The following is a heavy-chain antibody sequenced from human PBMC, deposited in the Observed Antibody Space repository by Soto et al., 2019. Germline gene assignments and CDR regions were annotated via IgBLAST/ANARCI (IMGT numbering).Heavy chain of an antibody. CDR3: ARGGWRHIDY. CDR2: IYYSGST. CDR1: GGSISTSY. V-gene: IGHV4-59*08. Sequence: QVQLQESGPGLAKPSETLSLTCTVSGGSISTSYWSWIRQPPGKGLEWIGYIYYSGSTNYNPSLKSRVTISVDTSKNQFSLKLSSVTAADTAVYYCARGGWRHIDYWGQGTLVTVSS. D-gene: IGHD3-3*01. J-gene: IGHJ4*02.